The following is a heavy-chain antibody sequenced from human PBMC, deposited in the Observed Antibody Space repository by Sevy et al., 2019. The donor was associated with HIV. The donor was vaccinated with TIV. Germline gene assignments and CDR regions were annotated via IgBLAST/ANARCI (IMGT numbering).Heavy chain of an antibody. CDR2: IKADGSDK. D-gene: IGHD3-9*01. CDR3: AKDGEPYYDILTGYYYFDY. V-gene: IGHV3-7*03. CDR1: GFTFSANW. Sequence: GGSLRLSCAASGFTFSANWMNWVRQAPGKGLEWVANIKADGSDKHYVDSVEGRFTISRDNSKNTLYLQMNSLRAEDTAVYYCAKDGEPYYDILTGYYYFDYWGQGTLVTVSS. J-gene: IGHJ4*02.